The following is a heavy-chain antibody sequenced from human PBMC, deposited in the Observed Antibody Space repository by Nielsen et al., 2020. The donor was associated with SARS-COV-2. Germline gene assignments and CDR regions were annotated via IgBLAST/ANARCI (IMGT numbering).Heavy chain of an antibody. CDR2: ISAYNGNT. CDR1: GYTFTSYG. Sequence: ASVNVSCKASGYTFTSYGISWVRQAPGQGLEWMGWISAYNGNTNYAQKLQGRVTMTTDTSTSTAYMELRSLRSDDTAVYYCARETIVGATNVYYGMDVWGQGTTVTVSS. D-gene: IGHD1-26*01. V-gene: IGHV1-18*01. J-gene: IGHJ6*02. CDR3: ARETIVGATNVYYGMDV.